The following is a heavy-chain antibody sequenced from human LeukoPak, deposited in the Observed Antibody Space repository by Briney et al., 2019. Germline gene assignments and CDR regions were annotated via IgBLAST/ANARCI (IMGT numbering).Heavy chain of an antibody. CDR3: ARTGYSGSYHDY. D-gene: IGHD1-26*01. CDR1: GGSISSYY. Sequence: PSETLSLTCTVSGGSISSYYWSWIRQPPGKRLEWIGYIYYSGSTNYNPSLKGRVTISVDTSKNQFSLKLSSVTAADTAVYYCARTGYSGSYHDYWGQGTLVTVSS. V-gene: IGHV4-59*01. CDR2: IYYSGST. J-gene: IGHJ4*02.